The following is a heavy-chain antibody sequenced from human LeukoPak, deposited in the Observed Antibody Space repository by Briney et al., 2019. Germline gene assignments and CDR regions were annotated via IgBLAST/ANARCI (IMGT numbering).Heavy chain of an antibody. CDR1: GGTFSSYA. CDR2: IIPILGIA. V-gene: IGHV1-69*04. Sequence: GASVKVSCKASGGTFSSYAISWVRQAPGQGLEWMGRIIPILGIANYAQKFQGRVTITADKSTSTAYMELSSLRSEDTAVYYCARGDADSARHYVGWGQGTLVTVSS. D-gene: IGHD3-16*01. J-gene: IGHJ4*02. CDR3: ARGDADSARHYVG.